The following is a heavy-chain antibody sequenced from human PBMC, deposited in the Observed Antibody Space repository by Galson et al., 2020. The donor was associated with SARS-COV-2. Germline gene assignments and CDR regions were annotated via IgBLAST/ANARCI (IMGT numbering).Heavy chain of an antibody. J-gene: IGHJ4*02. CDR2: LYPSDSDMT. D-gene: IGHD2-21*02. Sequence: ETSETLSLTCTVSVGSISGYYWSWIRQPAGKGLEWIGRLYPSDSDMTNYNPSLKSRVTMSVDTSKNQFSLKLNFVTAADTAVYYCARALYCGSDCYYFDYWGQGTLVTVSS. V-gene: IGHV4-4*07. CDR1: VGSISGYY. CDR3: ARALYCGSDCYYFDY.